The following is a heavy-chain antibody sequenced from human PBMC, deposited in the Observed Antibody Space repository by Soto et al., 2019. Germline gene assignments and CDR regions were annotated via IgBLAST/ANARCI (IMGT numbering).Heavy chain of an antibody. CDR2: IYYSGST. CDR1: GGSISSGGYY. D-gene: IGHD3-3*01. Sequence: SETLSLTCTLSGGSISSGGYYWSWIRQHPGKGLEWIGYIYYSGSTYYNPSLKSRVTISVDTSKNQFSLKLSPVTAADTAVYYCAREIRDFWSGYSGNWFDPWGQGTLVTVSS. J-gene: IGHJ5*02. CDR3: AREIRDFWSGYSGNWFDP. V-gene: IGHV4-31*03.